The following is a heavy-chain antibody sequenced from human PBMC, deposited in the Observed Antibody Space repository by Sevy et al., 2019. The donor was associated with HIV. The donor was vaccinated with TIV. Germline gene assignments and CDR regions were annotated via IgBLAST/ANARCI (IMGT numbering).Heavy chain of an antibody. V-gene: IGHV3-9*01. CDR1: GFTFDDYA. D-gene: IGHD5-12*01. J-gene: IGHJ3*02. CDR2: ISWNSGSI. CDR3: AKAKMATIRSSGASAFDI. Sequence: LSCAASGFTFDDYAMHWVRQAPGKGLEWVSGISWNSGSIGYADSVKGRFTISRDKAKNSLYLQMNSLRAEDTALYYCAKAKMATIRSSGASAFDIWGQGTMVTVSS.